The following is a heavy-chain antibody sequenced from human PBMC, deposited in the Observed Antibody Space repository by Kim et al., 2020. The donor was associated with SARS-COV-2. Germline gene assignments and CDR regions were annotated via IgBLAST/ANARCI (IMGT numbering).Heavy chain of an antibody. CDR3: ARLKKKIVGATGKYYFDY. V-gene: IGHV4-34*01. D-gene: IGHD1-26*01. CDR1: GGSFSGYY. CDR2: INHSGST. J-gene: IGHJ4*02. Sequence: SETLSLTCAVYGGSFSGYYWSWIRQPPGKGLEWIGEINHSGSTNYNPSLKSRVTISVDTSKNQFSLKLSSVTAADTAVYYCARLKKKIVGATGKYYFDYWGQGTLVTVSS.